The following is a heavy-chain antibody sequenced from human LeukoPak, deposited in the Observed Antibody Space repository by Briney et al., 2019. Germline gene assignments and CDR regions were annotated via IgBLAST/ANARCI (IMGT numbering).Heavy chain of an antibody. D-gene: IGHD5-18*01. J-gene: IGHJ4*02. CDR2: ISADGQVT. CDR1: GFAFGTYA. V-gene: IGHV3-23*01. Sequence: GGSLRLSCAGSGFAFGTYAMSWVRQAPGMGLEWVSSISADGQVTYYADSVEGRFTVSRDNSKSTLYLQLNSLRAEDTATYYCARGGDTAKGGNSWGQGTLVTVSS. CDR3: ARGGDTAKGGNS.